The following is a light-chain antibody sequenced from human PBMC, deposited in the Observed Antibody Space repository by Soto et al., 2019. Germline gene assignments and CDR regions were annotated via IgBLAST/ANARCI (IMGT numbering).Light chain of an antibody. CDR1: QSVSSN. V-gene: IGKV3-15*01. CDR3: QQYNNWPPLT. CDR2: CAS. J-gene: IGKJ4*01. Sequence: EIVMTQSPATLSVSPGERATLSCRASQSVSSNLAWYQQKPGQAPRLLIYCASTRATGIPARFSGSGSGKEFTLTISSLQSEDFAVYYCQQYNNWPPLTFGGGTKVEIK.